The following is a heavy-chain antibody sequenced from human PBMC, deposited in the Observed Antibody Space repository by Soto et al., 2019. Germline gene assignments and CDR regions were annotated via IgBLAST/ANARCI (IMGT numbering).Heavy chain of an antibody. D-gene: IGHD3-3*01. Sequence: EVQLMESGGALVQRGGSLRLSCAASGFSFGDYWMSWVRQAPGKGLEWVAHMKKDGSEKYYVDSVKGRFTVSRDNTKNSLYLQMNSLRAEDTAVYYCAKLGSGYYTGLYFDFWGQGTLVSVSS. CDR1: GFSFGDYW. J-gene: IGHJ4*02. V-gene: IGHV3-7*03. CDR2: MKKDGSEK. CDR3: AKLGSGYYTGLYFDF.